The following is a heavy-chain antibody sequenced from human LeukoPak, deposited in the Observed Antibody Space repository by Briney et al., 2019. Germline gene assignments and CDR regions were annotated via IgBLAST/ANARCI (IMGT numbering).Heavy chain of an antibody. CDR1: GYTFISYG. V-gene: IGHV1-3*01. CDR3: ARGWFGELLFFDY. Sequence: EASVKVSCKASGYTFISYGISWVRQAPGQRLEWMGWINAGNGNTKYSQKFQGRVTITRDTSASTAYMELSSLRSEDTAVYYCARGWFGELLFFDYWGQGTLVTVSS. D-gene: IGHD3-10*01. CDR2: INAGNGNT. J-gene: IGHJ4*02.